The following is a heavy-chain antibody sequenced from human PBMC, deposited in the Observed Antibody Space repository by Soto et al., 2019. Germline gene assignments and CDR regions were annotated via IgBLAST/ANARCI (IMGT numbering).Heavy chain of an antibody. V-gene: IGHV4-59*01. CDR3: XXXXXXXXPVSFLQWFLGPWPCHVRLDY. CDR2: LYYSGST. Sequence: QVQLQESGPGLVKPSETLSLTYTVSGGCINSYCWRWIRQPPAKGLECIGYLYYSGSTKYNPSLNSRVTMSVDTSDIQISXXXXXXTXXXXXXXXXXXXXXXXXPVSFLQWFLGPWPCHVRLDYWGQGTLVTVSS. J-gene: IGHJ4*02. D-gene: IGHD3-3*02. CDR1: GGCINSYC.